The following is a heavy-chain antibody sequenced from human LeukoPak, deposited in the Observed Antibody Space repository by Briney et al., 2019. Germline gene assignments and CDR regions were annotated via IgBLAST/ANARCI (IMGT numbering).Heavy chain of an antibody. CDR3: AKAFRGYTGSYFDY. CDR1: EFSFGGYA. Sequence: GGSLRLSWATSEFSFGGYAMSWVRQAPGKGLEWVSAISGSGSTTYYADSVRGRFSISRDNSGNTLYLQMNSLSAEDTAVYYCAKAFRGYTGSYFDYWGQGTLVTVSS. V-gene: IGHV3-23*01. J-gene: IGHJ4*02. CDR2: ISGSGSTT. D-gene: IGHD1-26*01.